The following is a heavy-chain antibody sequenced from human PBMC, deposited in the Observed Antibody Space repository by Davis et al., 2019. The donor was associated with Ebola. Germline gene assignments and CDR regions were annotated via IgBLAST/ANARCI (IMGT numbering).Heavy chain of an antibody. Sequence: SVKVSCKASGGTFSSYAISWVRQAPGQGLEWMGGIIPIFGTANYAQKLQGRVTMTTDTSTSTAYMELRSLRSDDTAVYYCARDLVTGPKKPWGQRTLVTVSS. V-gene: IGHV1-69*05. CDR3: ARDLVTGPKKP. D-gene: IGHD1/OR15-1a*01. CDR1: GGTFSSYA. CDR2: IIPIFGTA. J-gene: IGHJ4*02.